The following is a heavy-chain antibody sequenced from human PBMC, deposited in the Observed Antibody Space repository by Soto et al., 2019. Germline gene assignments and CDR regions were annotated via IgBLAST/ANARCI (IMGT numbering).Heavy chain of an antibody. CDR1: GGSISSSSYY. Sequence: PSETLSLTCTVSGGSISSSSYYWGWIRQPPGKGLEWIGSIYYSGSTYYNPSLKSRVTISVDTSKNQFSLKLSSVTAADTAVYYCARQISNTAVAGRIGYFQHWGQGTLVTVSS. CDR2: IYYSGST. J-gene: IGHJ1*01. V-gene: IGHV4-39*01. D-gene: IGHD6-19*01. CDR3: ARQISNTAVAGRIGYFQH.